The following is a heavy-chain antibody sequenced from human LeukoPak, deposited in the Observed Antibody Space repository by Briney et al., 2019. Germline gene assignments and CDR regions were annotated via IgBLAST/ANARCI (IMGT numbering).Heavy chain of an antibody. J-gene: IGHJ4*02. CDR2: ITTNGGGT. CDR3: VKRGDGYNYDF. V-gene: IGHV3-64D*09. D-gene: IGHD5-24*01. CDR1: GFPFSSYS. Sequence: PGGSLRLSCAASGFPFSSYSLHWVRQAPGKGLEYVSAITTNGGGTYYADSVKGRFTISRDNSKNTLYLQMSSLRAEDTAVYYCVKRGDGYNYDFWGQGTLVTVSS.